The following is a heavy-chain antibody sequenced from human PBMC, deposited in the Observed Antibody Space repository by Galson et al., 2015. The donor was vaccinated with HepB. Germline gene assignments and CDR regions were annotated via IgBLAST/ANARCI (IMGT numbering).Heavy chain of an antibody. CDR1: GFTFSSYA. CDR2: ISYDGSNK. J-gene: IGHJ4*02. V-gene: IGHV3-30-3*02. Sequence: SLRLSCAASGFTFSSYAMHWVRQAPGKGLEWVAVISYDGSNKYYADSVKGRFTISRDNSKNTLYLQMNSLRAEDTAVYYCAKLTTTVTSFDYWGQGTLVTVSS. CDR3: AKLTTTVTSFDY. D-gene: IGHD4-17*01.